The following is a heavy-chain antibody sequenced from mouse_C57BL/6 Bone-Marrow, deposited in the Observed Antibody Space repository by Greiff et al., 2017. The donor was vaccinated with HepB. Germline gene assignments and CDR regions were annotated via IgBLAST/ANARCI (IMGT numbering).Heavy chain of an antibody. CDR1: GFTFSSYA. Sequence: EVHLVESGGGLVKPGGSLKLSCAASGFTFSSYAMSWVRQTPEKRLEWVATISDGGSYTYYPDNVKGRFTISRDNAKNNLYLQMSHLKSEDTAMYYCARDIATIDYWGQGTTLTVSS. V-gene: IGHV5-4*01. CDR3: ARDIATIDY. J-gene: IGHJ2*01. D-gene: IGHD1-1*02. CDR2: ISDGGSYT.